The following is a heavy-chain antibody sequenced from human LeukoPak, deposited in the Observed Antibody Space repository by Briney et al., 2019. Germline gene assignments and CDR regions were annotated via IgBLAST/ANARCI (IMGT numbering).Heavy chain of an antibody. D-gene: IGHD2-15*01. Sequence: GGSLRLSCAASGFTFSDYYMSWIRQAPGKGLEWVSYISSSGSTIYYADSVKGRFTISRDNAKNSLYLQMNGLRAEDTAVYYCASNEPRIGMDVWGQGTTVTVSS. CDR3: ASNEPRIGMDV. CDR1: GFTFSDYY. CDR2: ISSSGSTI. V-gene: IGHV3-11*01. J-gene: IGHJ6*02.